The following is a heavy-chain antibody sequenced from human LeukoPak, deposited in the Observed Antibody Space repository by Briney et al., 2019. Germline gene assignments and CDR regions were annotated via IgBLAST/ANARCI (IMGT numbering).Heavy chain of an antibody. D-gene: IGHD6-13*01. CDR1: GYTFTSYD. V-gene: IGHV1-8*01. CDR3: ARYYSSSWYGHWFDP. J-gene: IGHJ5*02. Sequence: ASVKVSCKASGYTFTSYDINWVRQATGQGLEWMGWMNPNSGNTGYAQKFQGRVTMTRNTSISTAYMELSSLRSEDTAVYYCARYYSSSWYGHWFDPWGQGTLVTVSS. CDR2: MNPNSGNT.